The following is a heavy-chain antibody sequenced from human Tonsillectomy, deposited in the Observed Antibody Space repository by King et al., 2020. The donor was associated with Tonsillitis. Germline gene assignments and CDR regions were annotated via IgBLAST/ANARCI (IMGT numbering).Heavy chain of an antibody. CDR3: ARDFYSSSWYYFDS. Sequence: VQLVESGGGLVKPGGSLRLSCAASGFTFSDCYMNWIRQAPGKGLEWSSYISRGGNTIYYADSVKGRFSISRDNANASLYLQRNSLRAEDTAVYYCARDFYSSSWYYFDSWRQGTLVTVSS. CDR2: ISRGGNTI. V-gene: IGHV3-11*01. CDR1: GFTFSDCY. J-gene: IGHJ4*02. D-gene: IGHD6-13*01.